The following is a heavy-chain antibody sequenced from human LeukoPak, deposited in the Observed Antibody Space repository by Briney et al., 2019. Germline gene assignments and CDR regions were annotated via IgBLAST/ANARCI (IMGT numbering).Heavy chain of an antibody. J-gene: IGHJ3*02. CDR1: GGSISSSSYY. CDR3: ARAAFGIAAAGRGAFDI. CDR2: IYYSGST. Sequence: SETLSLTCTVSGGSISSSSYYWGWIRQPPGKGLEWIGSIYYSGSTNYNPSLKSRVTISVDTSKNQFSLKLSSVTAADTAVYYCARAAFGIAAAGRGAFDIWGQGTMVTVSS. V-gene: IGHV4-39*07. D-gene: IGHD6-13*01.